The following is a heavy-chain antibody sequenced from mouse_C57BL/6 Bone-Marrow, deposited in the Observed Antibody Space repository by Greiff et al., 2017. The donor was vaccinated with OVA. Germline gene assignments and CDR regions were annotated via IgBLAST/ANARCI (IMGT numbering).Heavy chain of an antibody. D-gene: IGHD2-4*01. CDR1: GYTFTSYW. Sequence: QVQLQQPGAELVMPGASVKLSCKASGYTFTSYWMHWVKQRPGQGLEWIGEIDPSDSYTNYNQKFKGKSTLTVDKSSSTAYMKLSSLTSEDSAVYYCAIYDYDDDWYFDVWGTGTTVTVSS. V-gene: IGHV1-69*01. CDR3: AIYDYDDDWYFDV. CDR2: IDPSDSYT. J-gene: IGHJ1*03.